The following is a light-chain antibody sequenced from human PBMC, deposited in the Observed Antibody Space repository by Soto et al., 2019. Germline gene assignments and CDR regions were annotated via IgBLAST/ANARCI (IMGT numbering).Light chain of an antibody. CDR1: QSVSSSY. J-gene: IGKJ1*01. V-gene: IGKV3-20*01. Sequence: ESVLTQSAGTRALSPGERATLSCRASQSVSSSYLAWYQQKPGQAPRLLIYGASSRATGIPDRFSGSGSGTDFTLTISRLEPEDFAVYYCQQYGSSGTFGQGTKVDIK. CDR2: GAS. CDR3: QQYGSSGT.